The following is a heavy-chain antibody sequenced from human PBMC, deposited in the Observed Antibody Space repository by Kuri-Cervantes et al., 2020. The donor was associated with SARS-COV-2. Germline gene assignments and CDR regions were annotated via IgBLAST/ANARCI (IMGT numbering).Heavy chain of an antibody. CDR2: INLSGGST. CDR1: GYTFTSYY. V-gene: IGHV1-46*01. J-gene: IGHJ6*03. CDR3: ARDPAGVYYYYYMDV. Sequence: ASVKVSCKASGYTFTSYYMHWVRQAPGQGLEWMGIINLSGGSTSYAQKFQGRVTMTRDTSTSTVYMELSSLRSEDTAVYYCARDPAGVYYYYYMDVWGKGTTVTVSS.